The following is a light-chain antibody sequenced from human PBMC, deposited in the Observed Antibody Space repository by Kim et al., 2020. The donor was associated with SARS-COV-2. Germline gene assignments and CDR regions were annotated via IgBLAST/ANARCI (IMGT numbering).Light chain of an antibody. V-gene: IGKV1-9*01. J-gene: IGKJ3*01. CDR3: QPQFT. CDR2: AAS. CDR1: QGISSY. Sequence: SPLSASVGDRVTITSRANQGISSYLAWYQQKPGKAPKLLIYAASTLKSGVPSRFSGSGSGTDFTLTISSLQPEDFATYYCQPQFTFGPGTKVDIK.